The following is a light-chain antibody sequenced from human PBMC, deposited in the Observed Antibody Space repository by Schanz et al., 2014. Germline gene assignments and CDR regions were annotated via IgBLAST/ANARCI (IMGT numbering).Light chain of an antibody. CDR1: SSDVGGYNR. J-gene: IGLJ2*01. CDR3: SSYTGSGML. CDR2: DVT. V-gene: IGLV2-18*02. Sequence: QSALTQPPSVSGSPGQSVTISCTGTSSDVGGYNRVSWYQQPPGTAPKLMIYDVTNRPSGVPDRFSGSKSGSTASLTISGLRAEDEADYYCSSYTGSGMLFGGGTKLTVL.